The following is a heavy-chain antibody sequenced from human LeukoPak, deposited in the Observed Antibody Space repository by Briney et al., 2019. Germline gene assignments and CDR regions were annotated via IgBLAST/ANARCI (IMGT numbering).Heavy chain of an antibody. V-gene: IGHV4-34*01. D-gene: IGHD5-18*01. CDR1: GGSFSGYY. CDR2: INHSGST. CDR3: ARRTRGYSYGYIFGWYFDL. Sequence: SETLSLTCAVYGGSFSGYYWSWIRQPPGKGLEWIGEINHSGSTNYNPSLKSRVTISVDTSKNQFSLKLSSVTAADTAVYYCARRTRGYSYGYIFGWYFDLWGRGTLVTVSS. J-gene: IGHJ2*01.